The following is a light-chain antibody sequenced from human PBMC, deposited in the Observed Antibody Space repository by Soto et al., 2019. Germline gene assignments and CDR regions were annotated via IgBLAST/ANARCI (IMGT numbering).Light chain of an antibody. CDR3: SSYGGNNNYV. CDR1: SSDVGGYNY. Sequence: QSVLTQPPSASGSRGHSFTISCNGTSSDVGGYNYVSWYQQHPGKAPKLMIYEVSKRPSGVPDRFSGSKSGNTASLTVSGLQAEDEADYYCSSYGGNNNYVFGTGTKVTVL. V-gene: IGLV2-8*01. CDR2: EVS. J-gene: IGLJ1*01.